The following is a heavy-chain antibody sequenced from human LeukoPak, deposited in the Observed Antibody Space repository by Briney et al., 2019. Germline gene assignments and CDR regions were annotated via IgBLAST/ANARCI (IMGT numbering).Heavy chain of an antibody. CDR1: GFTFSSYS. CDR2: ISSSSSYI. Sequence: GGSLRLSCAASGFTFSSYSMNWVRQAPGKGLEWVSSISSSSSYIYYADSVKGRFTISRDNAKNSLYLQMNSLRAEDTAVYYCAKAGRYYGAFDYWGQGTLVTVSS. V-gene: IGHV3-21*01. D-gene: IGHD3-10*01. CDR3: AKAGRYYGAFDY. J-gene: IGHJ4*02.